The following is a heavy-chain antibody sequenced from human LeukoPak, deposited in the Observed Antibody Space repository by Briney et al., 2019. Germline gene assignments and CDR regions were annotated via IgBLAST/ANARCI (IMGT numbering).Heavy chain of an antibody. V-gene: IGHV1-69*06. CDR2: IIPIFGTA. Sequence: GASVKVSCKASGGTFSSYAISWVRQAPGQGLEWMGGIIPIFGTANYAQKFQGRVTITADKSTSTAYMELSSLRSEDTAVYYCARVGSSIAAQHWFDPWGQGTLVTVSS. CDR1: GGTFSSYA. D-gene: IGHD6-6*01. CDR3: ARVGSSIAAQHWFDP. J-gene: IGHJ5*02.